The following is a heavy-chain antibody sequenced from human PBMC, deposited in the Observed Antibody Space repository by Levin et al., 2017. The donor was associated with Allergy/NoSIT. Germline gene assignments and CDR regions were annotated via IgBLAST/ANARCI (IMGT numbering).Heavy chain of an antibody. V-gene: IGHV4-59*01. CDR2: IYYSGST. CDR1: GGSISSYY. J-gene: IGHJ6*02. D-gene: IGHD2-2*02. Sequence: ESLKISCTVSGGSISSYYWNWIRQPPGKGLEWIGHIYYSGSTNYNPSLKSRVTISVDTSKSQFSLKMSSVTAADTAVYYCARKYCSSTSCYIYGMDVWGQGTTVTVSS. CDR3: ARKYCSSTSCYIYGMDV.